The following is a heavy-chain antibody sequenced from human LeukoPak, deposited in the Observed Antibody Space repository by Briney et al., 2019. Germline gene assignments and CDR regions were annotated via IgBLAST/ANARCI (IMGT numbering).Heavy chain of an antibody. V-gene: IGHV1-69*05. Sequence: ASVKVSCKASGGTFSSYAISWVRQAPGQGLEWMGGIIPIFGTANYAQKFQGRVAITTDESTSTAYMELSSLRSEDTTVYYCARLYYDSSEFDPWGQGTLVTVSS. CDR2: IIPIFGTA. CDR3: ARLYYDSSEFDP. D-gene: IGHD3-22*01. J-gene: IGHJ5*02. CDR1: GGTFSSYA.